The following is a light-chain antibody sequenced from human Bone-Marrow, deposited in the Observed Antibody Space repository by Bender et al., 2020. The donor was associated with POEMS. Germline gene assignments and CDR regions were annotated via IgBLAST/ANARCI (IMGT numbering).Light chain of an antibody. CDR3: LTWDRSTEHYV. V-gene: IGLV3-1*01. Sequence: SYDLTQPPSVSVSPGQTASITCSGDELGDKSASWYQRKPGQSPVLVIYEDHKRPSRIPERFSGSNSGNTATLTISGTQAMDEADYYCLTWDRSTEHYVFGPGTKVIVL. CDR2: EDH. J-gene: IGLJ1*01. CDR1: ELGDKS.